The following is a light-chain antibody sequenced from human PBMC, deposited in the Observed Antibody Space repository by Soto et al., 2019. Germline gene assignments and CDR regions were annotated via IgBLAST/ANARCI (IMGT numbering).Light chain of an antibody. Sequence: EIVLTQSPGSLSLSPGDRAGLSCRASQSVGGNVAWYQQIPGQPPKILIFGASSRATGIADKFSGSGSGTDFTLTISRLEPADFALYYCQHYGAAPITFGQGTRLEIK. V-gene: IGKV3-20*01. CDR3: QHYGAAPIT. CDR2: GAS. J-gene: IGKJ5*01. CDR1: QSVGGN.